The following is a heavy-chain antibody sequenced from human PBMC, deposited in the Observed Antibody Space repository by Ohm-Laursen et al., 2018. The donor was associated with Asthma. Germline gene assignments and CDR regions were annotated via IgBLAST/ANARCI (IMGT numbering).Heavy chain of an antibody. CDR3: ARDLGSGSGSLCGEY. J-gene: IGHJ4*02. V-gene: IGHV3-30*03. CDR1: GFTFSSYG. CDR2: ISYDGSNK. D-gene: IGHD3-10*01. Sequence: SSLRLSCTASGFTFSSYGMHWVRQAPGKGLEWVAVISYDGSNKYYADSVKGQFTISRDNSKNTLYLQMNSLRAEDTAVYYCARDLGSGSGSLCGEYWGQGTLVTVSS.